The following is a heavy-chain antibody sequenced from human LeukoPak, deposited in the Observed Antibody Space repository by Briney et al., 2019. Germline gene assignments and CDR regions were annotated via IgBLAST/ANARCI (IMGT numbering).Heavy chain of an antibody. CDR1: GSTLSSYC. Sequence: GGSMTLSRAAAGSTLSSYCINWVRHVAGKGLEWVSSNISSSSYIYYADSVKRRFTISRDNAKNSLNLQMNSQRAEDMALYYCAKGYSYGMTYYFDCWGQGTLVTVSS. CDR2: NISSSSYI. J-gene: IGHJ4*02. V-gene: IGHV3-21*04. D-gene: IGHD5-18*01. CDR3: AKGYSYGMTYYFDC.